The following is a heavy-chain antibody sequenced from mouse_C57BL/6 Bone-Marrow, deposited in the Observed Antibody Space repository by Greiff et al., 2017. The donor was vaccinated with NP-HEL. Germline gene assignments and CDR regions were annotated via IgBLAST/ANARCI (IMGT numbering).Heavy chain of an antibody. D-gene: IGHD1-1*01. Sequence: VQLQQSGAELVKPGASVKLSCTASGFNIKDYYMHWVKQRSEQGLEWIGWIDPEDGDTKYAPTFQGKATITADKSSNTAYLQLSRLTSEDTAVYYCARGAYYAMDYWGQGTAVTVSA. CDR1: GFNIKDYY. J-gene: IGHJ4*01. CDR2: IDPEDGDT. V-gene: IGHV14-2*01. CDR3: ARGAYYAMDY.